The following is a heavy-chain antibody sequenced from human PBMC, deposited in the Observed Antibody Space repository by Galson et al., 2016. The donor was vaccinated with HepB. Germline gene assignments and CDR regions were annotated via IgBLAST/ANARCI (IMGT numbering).Heavy chain of an antibody. CDR2: IWSDGSNK. D-gene: IGHD3-16*01. V-gene: IGHV3-33*01. J-gene: IGHJ3*02. CDR3: AREDWGNAFDI. CDR1: GFTFSTYG. Sequence: SLRLSCAASGFTFSTYGMHWVRQTPDRGLEWVAVIWSDGSNKYYGDSVKGRFTISRDNSKSTLYLQMNGLRAEDTAVYYCAREDWGNAFDIWGQGTMVTVSS.